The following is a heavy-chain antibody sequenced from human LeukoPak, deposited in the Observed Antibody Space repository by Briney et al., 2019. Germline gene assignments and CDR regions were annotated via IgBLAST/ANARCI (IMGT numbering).Heavy chain of an antibody. D-gene: IGHD2/OR15-2a*01. J-gene: IGHJ4*02. Sequence: GGSLRLSCAASGFTFSSYWMHWVRQAPGKGLVWVSRINSDGSTTSYADSVKGRLTISRDNAKHTLYLQMNSLRVEDTAVYYCTLSRSFDYWGQGTLVTVSS. CDR1: GFTFSSYW. CDR2: INSDGSTT. CDR3: TLSRSFDY. V-gene: IGHV3-74*01.